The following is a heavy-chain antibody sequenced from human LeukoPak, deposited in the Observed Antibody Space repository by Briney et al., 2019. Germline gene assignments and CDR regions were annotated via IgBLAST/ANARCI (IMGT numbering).Heavy chain of an antibody. CDR3: ARRANTAPPWYLDY. CDR1: DDSMSSYY. V-gene: IGHV4-59*01. D-gene: IGHD5-18*01. CDR2: VYYSGGT. J-gene: IGHJ4*02. Sequence: SETLSLTCTVSDDSMSSYYWNWIRQPPGKGLEWIGYVYYSGGTNYNPSLKSRVTISLDTSKNQFSLKLSSVTAADTAVYYCARRANTAPPWYLDYWGQGTLATVSS.